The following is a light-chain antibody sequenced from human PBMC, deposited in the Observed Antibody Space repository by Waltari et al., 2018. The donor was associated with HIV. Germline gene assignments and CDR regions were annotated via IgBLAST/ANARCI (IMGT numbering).Light chain of an antibody. CDR2: ENN. V-gene: IGLV1-51*02. J-gene: IGLJ3*02. CDR1: TSNIADNY. Sequence: QSALTQPPSVSAAPGPKVTFSCSGSTSNIADNYVSWYRQPQGTAPKLLIYENNKRPSGIPDRFSGSKSGTSATLGITGLQTGDEADYYCGTWDSNLGAWVFGGGTKLTVL. CDR3: GTWDSNLGAWV.